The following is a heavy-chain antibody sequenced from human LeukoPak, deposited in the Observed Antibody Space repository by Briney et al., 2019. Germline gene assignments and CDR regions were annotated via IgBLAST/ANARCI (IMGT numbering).Heavy chain of an antibody. CDR2: INHSGAT. CDR3: ARGEGTLAGRRWPYSFYYYVDV. V-gene: IGHV4-34*01. J-gene: IGHJ6*03. Sequence: PSETLSLTRVVYGGSFSDYYWTWVRQPPGKGMEWIGEINHSGATKYNPSLKSRVTISIDTSNNQFSLKLNSVTAADTAVYYCARGEGTLAGRRWPYSFYYYVDVWGKGTTVTDSS. D-gene: IGHD6-19*01. CDR1: GGSFSDYY.